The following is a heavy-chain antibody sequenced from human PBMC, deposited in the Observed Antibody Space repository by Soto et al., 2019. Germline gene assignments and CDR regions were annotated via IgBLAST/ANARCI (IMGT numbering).Heavy chain of an antibody. D-gene: IGHD6-19*01. CDR2: INASNGNT. CDR1: GYTFTSYA. V-gene: IGHV1-3*01. J-gene: IGHJ4*02. CDR3: ASVKAVAGLDY. Sequence: ASVKVSCKASGYTFTSYAMHWVRQAPGQRLEWMGWINASNGNTKYSQKFQGRVTITRDTSASTAYMELSSLRSEDTAVYYCASVKAVAGLDYSGQGTLVPVSS.